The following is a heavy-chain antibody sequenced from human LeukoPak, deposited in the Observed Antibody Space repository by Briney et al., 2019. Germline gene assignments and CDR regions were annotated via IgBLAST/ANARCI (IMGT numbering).Heavy chain of an antibody. D-gene: IGHD6-19*01. CDR2: IWYDGSNK. CDR1: GFTFSSYG. Sequence: GGALRLSCAASGFTFSSYGMHWVRQAPGKGLEWVAVIWYDGSNKYYADSVKGRFTISRDNSKNTLYLQMNSLRAEDTAVYYCARPYSSGWYFPLYYGMDVWGKGTTVTVSS. CDR3: ARPYSSGWYFPLYYGMDV. J-gene: IGHJ6*04. V-gene: IGHV3-33*01.